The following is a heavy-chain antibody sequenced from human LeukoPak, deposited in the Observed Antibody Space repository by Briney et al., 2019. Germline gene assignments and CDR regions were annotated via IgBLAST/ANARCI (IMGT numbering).Heavy chain of an antibody. CDR3: VHCGIAAAGMVAFDI. V-gene: IGHV1-46*01. D-gene: IGHD6-13*01. Sequence: VASVKVSCKASGYTFTSYYMHWVRQAPGQGLEWMGIINPSGGSTSYAQKFQGRVTMTRDMSTSTVYMELSSLRSEDTAVYYCVHCGIAAAGMVAFDIWGQGTMVTVSS. CDR2: INPSGGST. J-gene: IGHJ3*02. CDR1: GYTFTSYY.